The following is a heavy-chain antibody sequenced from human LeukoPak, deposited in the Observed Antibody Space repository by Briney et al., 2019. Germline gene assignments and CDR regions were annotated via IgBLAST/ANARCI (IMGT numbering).Heavy chain of an antibody. CDR1: GFTVSSNY. CDR3: ARGDNLACCY. J-gene: IGHJ4*02. V-gene: IGHV3-66*01. D-gene: IGHD3-3*02. Sequence: GGSLRRSCAASGFTVSSNYMSWVRQAPGKGLEWVSIIYSGGNTYYADSVRGRFTISRDNSKNTLYLQMDSLRAEDTAVYYCARGDNLACCYWGQVTLVTVSS. CDR2: IYSGGNT.